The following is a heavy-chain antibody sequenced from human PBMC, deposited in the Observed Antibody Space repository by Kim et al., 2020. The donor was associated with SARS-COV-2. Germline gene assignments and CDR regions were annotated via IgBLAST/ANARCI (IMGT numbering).Heavy chain of an antibody. CDR3: TTDLRYCSSTSCSPSGH. J-gene: IGHJ1*01. CDR1: GFTFSNAW. V-gene: IGHV3-15*01. Sequence: GGSLRLSCAASGFTFSNAWMSWVRQAPGKGLEWVGRIKSKTDGGTTDYAAPVKGRFTISRDDSKNTLYLQMNSLKTEDTAVYYCTTDLRYCSSTSCSPSGHWGQGTLVTVSS. CDR2: IKSKTDGGTT. D-gene: IGHD2-2*01.